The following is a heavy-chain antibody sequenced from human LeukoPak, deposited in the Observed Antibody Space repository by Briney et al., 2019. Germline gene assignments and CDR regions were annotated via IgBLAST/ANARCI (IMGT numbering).Heavy chain of an antibody. D-gene: IGHD4-11*01. J-gene: IGHJ6*03. CDR3: ARAPTYRGYMGV. CDR2: ISSSSNNI. Sequence: GGSLRLSCAGSGFTFSSYSMNWVRQAPGKGLEWVSYISSSSNNIYYADSVKGRFTISRDNAKNSLYLQMNSLRAEDTAVYYCARAPTYRGYMGVWGKGTTVTVSS. V-gene: IGHV3-48*04. CDR1: GFTFSSYS.